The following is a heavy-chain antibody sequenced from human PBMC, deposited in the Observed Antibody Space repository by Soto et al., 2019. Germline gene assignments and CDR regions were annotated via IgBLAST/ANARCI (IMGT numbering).Heavy chain of an antibody. CDR3: AKEHAVVLLWFGELLNGVDKDNY. V-gene: IGHV3-23*01. D-gene: IGHD3-10*01. CDR2: ISGSGGST. CDR1: GFTFSSYA. J-gene: IGHJ4*02. Sequence: VGSLRLSCAASGFTFSSYAMSWVRQAPGKGLEWVSAISGSGGSTYYAGSVKGRFTISRDNSKNTLYLQMNSLRAEDTAVYYCAKEHAVVLLWFGELLNGVDKDNYWGQGTLVTVS.